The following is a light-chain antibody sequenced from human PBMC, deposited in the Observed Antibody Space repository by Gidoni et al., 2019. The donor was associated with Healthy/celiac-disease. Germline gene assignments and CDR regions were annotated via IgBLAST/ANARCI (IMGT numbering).Light chain of an antibody. V-gene: IGLV2-14*01. CDR1: SSDVGGYNY. CDR2: EVS. Sequence: QSDLTQPASVSGSPGQSITISCTGTSSDVGGYNYVPWYQQHPGKAPKLMIYEVSNRPSGVSNRFSVSKSGNTASLTISGLQAEDEADYYCSSYTSSSTSRVFGGGTKLTVL. CDR3: SSYTSSSTSRV. J-gene: IGLJ3*02.